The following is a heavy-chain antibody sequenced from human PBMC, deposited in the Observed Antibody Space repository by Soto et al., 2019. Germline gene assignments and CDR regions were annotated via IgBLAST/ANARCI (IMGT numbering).Heavy chain of an antibody. Sequence: PSETLSLTCTVSGGSISSSSYYWGWIRQPPGKGLEWIGSIYYSGSTYYNPSLKSRVTISVDTSKNQFSLKLSSVTAADTAFYYCAGSYSSSWYNYYGMDVWGQGTTVTVSS. D-gene: IGHD6-13*01. CDR3: AGSYSSSWYNYYGMDV. CDR1: GGSISSSSYY. CDR2: IYYSGST. J-gene: IGHJ6*02. V-gene: IGHV4-39*01.